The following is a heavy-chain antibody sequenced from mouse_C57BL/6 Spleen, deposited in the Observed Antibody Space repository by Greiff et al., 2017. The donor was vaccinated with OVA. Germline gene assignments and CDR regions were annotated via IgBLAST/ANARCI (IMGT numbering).Heavy chain of an antibody. Sequence: EVMLVESGEGLVKPGGSLKLSCAASGFTFSSYAMSWVRQTPEKRLEWVAYISSGGDYIYYADTVKGRFTISRDNARNTLYLQMSSLKSEDTAMYYGTREGGDGCIPPWFAYWGQGTLVTVSA. CDR3: TREGGDGCIPPWFAY. CDR1: GFTFSSYA. D-gene: IGHD2-3*01. V-gene: IGHV5-9-1*02. J-gene: IGHJ3*01. CDR2: ISSGGDYI.